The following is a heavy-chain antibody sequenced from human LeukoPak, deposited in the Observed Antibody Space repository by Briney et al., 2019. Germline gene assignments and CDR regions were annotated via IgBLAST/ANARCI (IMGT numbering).Heavy chain of an antibody. V-gene: IGHV3-23*01. CDR2: IGGRDDRT. J-gene: IGHJ4*02. D-gene: IGHD3-3*01. CDR1: GFTFAGHT. CDR3: AKDPNPLYDFWSGYK. Sequence: GGSLRLSCAASGFTFAGHTMTWLRQAPGKGLEWVSIIGGRDDRTYYADSVEGRFTISRDNSKNILYLQMSSLRAEDTAIYYCAKDPNPLYDFWSGYKWGQGTVVTVSS.